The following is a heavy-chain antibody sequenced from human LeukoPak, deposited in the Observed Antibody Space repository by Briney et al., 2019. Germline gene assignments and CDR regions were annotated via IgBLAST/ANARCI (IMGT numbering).Heavy chain of an antibody. V-gene: IGHV4-39*07. D-gene: IGHD6-19*01. Sequence: SETLSLTCTVSGGSISSSSYYWGWIRQPPGKGLEWIGSIYYSGSTYYNPSLKSRVTISLDMSKNQFSLRLSSVTAADTAVYYCARGTWSAGMNMRGYYFDYWGQGALVTVSS. CDR2: IYYSGST. CDR3: ARGTWSAGMNMRGYYFDY. CDR1: GGSISSSSYY. J-gene: IGHJ4*02.